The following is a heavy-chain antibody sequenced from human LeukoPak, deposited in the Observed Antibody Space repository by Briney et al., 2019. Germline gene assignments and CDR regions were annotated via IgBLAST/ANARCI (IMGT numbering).Heavy chain of an antibody. CDR2: ISKDGSDT. Sequence: PGVSLRLSCAASGFTFNKYGMHWVRQAPGKGLEWVAVISKDGSDTSYADSVKGRFTISRDNSKDTMFLQMNSLRREDTAVYYCAKSRAQIMITLGDVWAQGTTVTVAS. V-gene: IGHV3-30*18. D-gene: IGHD3-16*01. CDR3: AKSRAQIMITLGDV. CDR1: GFTFNKYG. J-gene: IGHJ6*02.